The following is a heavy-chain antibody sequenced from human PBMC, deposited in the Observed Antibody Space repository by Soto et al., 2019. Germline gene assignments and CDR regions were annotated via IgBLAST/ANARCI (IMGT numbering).Heavy chain of an antibody. CDR2: IIPIFGTA. CDR3: ARLRRYDFWSGYPDDFDY. V-gene: IGHV1-69*13. CDR1: GGTFSSYA. Sequence: ASVKVSCKASGGTFSSYAISWVRQAPGQGLEWMGGIIPIFGTANYAQKFQGRVTITADESTSTAYMELSSLRSEDTAVYYCARLRRYDFWSGYPDDFDYWGQGTLDTVSS. J-gene: IGHJ4*02. D-gene: IGHD3-3*01.